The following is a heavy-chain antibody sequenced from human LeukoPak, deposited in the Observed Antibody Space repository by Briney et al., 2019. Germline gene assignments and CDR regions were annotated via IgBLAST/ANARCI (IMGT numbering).Heavy chain of an antibody. V-gene: IGHV3-66*01. D-gene: IGHD3-22*01. CDR1: GFTVSSNY. CDR2: IYSGGST. CDR3: ARDTRYYDNSGYLTLGYFQH. Sequence: GGSLRLSCAASGFTVSSNYMSWVRQAPGKGLEWVSVIYSGGSTYYADSVKGRFTISRDNSKNTLYLQMNSLRAEDTAVYYCARDTRYYDNSGYLTLGYFQHWGQGTLVTVSS. J-gene: IGHJ1*01.